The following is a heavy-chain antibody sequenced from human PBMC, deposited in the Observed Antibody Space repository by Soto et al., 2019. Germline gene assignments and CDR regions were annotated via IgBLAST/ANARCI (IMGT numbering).Heavy chain of an antibody. V-gene: IGHV5-10-1*01. CDR1: GYSFTSYW. Sequence: GESLKISCKGSGYSFTSYWISWVRQMPGKGLEWMGRIDPSDSYTNYSPSFQGHVTISADKSISTAYLQWSSLKASDTAMYYCARHGIGYCSKTSCYWARLYYGLDVWGQGTTVTVSS. CDR3: ARHGIGYCSKTSCYWARLYYGLDV. D-gene: IGHD2-2*01. J-gene: IGHJ6*02. CDR2: IDPSDSYT.